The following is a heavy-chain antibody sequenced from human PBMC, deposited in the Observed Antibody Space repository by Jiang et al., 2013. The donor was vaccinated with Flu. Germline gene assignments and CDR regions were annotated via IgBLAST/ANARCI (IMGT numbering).Heavy chain of an antibody. V-gene: IGHV5-51*03. CDR1: GYRFTSYW. CDR2: IYPGDSDT. Sequence: GAEVKKPGESLKISCKGSGYRFTSYWIGWVRQMPGRGLEWMGIIYPGDSDTRYSPSFQGQVTISADKSISTAYLQWSSLKASDTAMYYCARRASRYNWNYRDAFDIWGQGTMVTVSS. D-gene: IGHD1-7*01. J-gene: IGHJ3*02. CDR3: ARRASRYNWNYRDAFDI.